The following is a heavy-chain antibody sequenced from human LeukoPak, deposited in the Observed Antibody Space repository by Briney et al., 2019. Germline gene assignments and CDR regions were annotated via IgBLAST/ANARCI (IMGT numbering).Heavy chain of an antibody. CDR3: ARQDEDSSGWYDY. CDR2: VYNSGDT. V-gene: IGHV4-59*08. J-gene: IGHJ4*02. D-gene: IGHD6-19*01. Sequence: PSETLSLTCTVSGGSTSSDYWSWIRQSPGKGLEWVGYVYNSGDTGKNPSLKSRVTILLDTSKNQCSLKLTSVSAADTAVYYCARQDEDSSGWYDYWGQGTLVTVSS. CDR1: GGSTSSDY.